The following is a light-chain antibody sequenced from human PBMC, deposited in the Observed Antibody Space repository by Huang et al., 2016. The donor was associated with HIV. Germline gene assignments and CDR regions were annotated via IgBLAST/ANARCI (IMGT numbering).Light chain of an antibody. CDR1: QSLLHSDGYNF. CDR2: LGS. Sequence: DIVMTQSPLSLPVTPGEPASIPCRSSQSLLHSDGYNFLDWYLQRPGQSPQLLIYLGSTLPCGVPDRFSGSGSGTDFTLKISRLEAEDVGVYYCMQALQTPRTFGGGTKVEIK. J-gene: IGKJ4*01. CDR3: MQALQTPRT. V-gene: IGKV2-28*01.